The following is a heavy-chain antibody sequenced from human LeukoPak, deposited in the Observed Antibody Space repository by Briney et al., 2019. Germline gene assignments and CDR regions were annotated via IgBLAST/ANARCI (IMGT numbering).Heavy chain of an antibody. CDR3: ARVDEDWFDP. V-gene: IGHV4-61*01. J-gene: IGHJ5*02. CDR2: IYYSGST. Sequence: SETLSLTCTVSGGSVSSGSYYWSWIRQPPGKGLEWIGYIYYSGSTNYNPSLKSRVTISVDTSKNQFSLKLSSVTAADTAVYYCARVDEDWFDPWGQGTLVTVSS. CDR1: GGSVSSGSYY.